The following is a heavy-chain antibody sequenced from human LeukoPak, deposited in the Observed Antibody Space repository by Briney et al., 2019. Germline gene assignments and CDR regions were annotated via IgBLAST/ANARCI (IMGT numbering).Heavy chain of an antibody. CDR2: FDPEDGET. V-gene: IGHV1-24*01. Sequence: ASVKVSCKVSGYTLTELSMHWVRQAPGKGLEWMGGFDPEDGETIYAQKFQGRVTMTRNTSISTAYMELSSLRSEDTAVYYCARGPSKGMDVWGQGTTVTVSS. CDR3: ARGPSKGMDV. D-gene: IGHD3-3*02. CDR1: GYTLTELS. J-gene: IGHJ6*02.